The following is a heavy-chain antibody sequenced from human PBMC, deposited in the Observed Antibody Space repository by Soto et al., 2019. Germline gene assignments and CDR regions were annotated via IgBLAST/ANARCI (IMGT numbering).Heavy chain of an antibody. CDR3: ARLIRSDYYDSSGPVGKNWFDP. D-gene: IGHD3-22*01. V-gene: IGHV1-69*13. CDR2: IIPIFGTA. Sequence: SVKVSCKASGGTFSSYAISWVRQAPRQGLEWMGGIIPIFGTANYAQKFQGRVTITADESTSTAYMELSSLRSEDTAVYYCARLIRSDYYDSSGPVGKNWFDPWGQGTLVTVSS. CDR1: GGTFSSYA. J-gene: IGHJ5*02.